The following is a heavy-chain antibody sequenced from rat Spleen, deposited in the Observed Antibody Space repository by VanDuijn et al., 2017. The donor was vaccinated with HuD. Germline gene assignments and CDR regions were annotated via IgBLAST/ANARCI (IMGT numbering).Heavy chain of an antibody. V-gene: IGHV5-25*01. D-gene: IGHD1-5*01. CDR3: ARHPYNPPGADA. Sequence: EVQLVESGGGLVQPGSPLKLSCVASGFTFSDYYMAWVRQAPKKGLEWVATISTSGGSTYYRDSVKGRFTISRDNAKSTLYLQMNSLRAEDTATYYCARHPYNPPGADAWGQGASVTVSS. J-gene: IGHJ4*01. CDR1: GFTFSDYY. CDR2: ISTSGGST.